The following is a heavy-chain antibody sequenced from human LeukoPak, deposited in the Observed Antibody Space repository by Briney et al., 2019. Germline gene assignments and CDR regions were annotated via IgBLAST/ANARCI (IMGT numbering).Heavy chain of an antibody. V-gene: IGHV3-30*04. CDR2: ISYDGSNK. D-gene: IGHD5-24*01. CDR1: GFTFSSYA. CDR3: ARDQRAFDY. J-gene: IGHJ4*02. Sequence: GGSLRLSCAASGFTFSSYAMHWVRQAPGKGLEWVAVISYDGSNKYYADSVKGRFTISRDNSKNILYLQMNSLRAEDTAVYYCARDQRAFDYWGQGTLVTVSS.